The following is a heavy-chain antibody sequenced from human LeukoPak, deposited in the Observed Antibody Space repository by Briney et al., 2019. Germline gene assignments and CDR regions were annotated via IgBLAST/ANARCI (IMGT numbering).Heavy chain of an antibody. J-gene: IGHJ4*02. CDR3: ARDQGLARTRVGVRGVIAN. V-gene: IGHV4-38-2*02. CDR2: IYHSGST. Sequence: SETLSLTCTVSGYSISSGYYWGWIRQPPGKGLEWIGSIYHSGSTYYNPSLKSRVTISVDTSKNQFSLKLSSVTAADTAVYYCARDQGLARTRVGVRGVIANWGQGTLVTVSS. D-gene: IGHD3-10*01. CDR1: GYSISSGYY.